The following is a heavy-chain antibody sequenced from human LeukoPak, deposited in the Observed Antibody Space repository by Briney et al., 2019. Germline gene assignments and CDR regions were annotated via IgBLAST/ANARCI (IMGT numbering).Heavy chain of an antibody. J-gene: IGHJ4*02. D-gene: IGHD1-7*01. CDR2: INPSGGST. V-gene: IGHV1-46*01. Sequence: VASVKVSCKASGYTFTSYYMHWVRQAPGQGLEWMGIINPSGGSTSHAQKFQGRVTMTRDTSTSTVYMELSSLRSEDTALYYCARDSSHKKGTTPTPYFDYWGQGTLVTVSS. CDR3: ARDSSHKKGTTPTPYFDY. CDR1: GYTFTSYY.